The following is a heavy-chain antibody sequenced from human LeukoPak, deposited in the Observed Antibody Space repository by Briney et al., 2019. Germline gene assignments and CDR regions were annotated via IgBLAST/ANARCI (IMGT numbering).Heavy chain of an antibody. V-gene: IGHV4-4*09. J-gene: IGHJ4*02. CDR2: IYTSGST. CDR1: GGSISSYY. CDR3: ARGRSADDY. Sequence: KASETLTLTCTVSGGSISSYYWSWIRQPPGKGLEWIGYIYTSGSTNYNPSLKSRVTISVDTSKNQFSLKLSSVTAADTAVYYCARGRSADDYWGQGTLVTVSS.